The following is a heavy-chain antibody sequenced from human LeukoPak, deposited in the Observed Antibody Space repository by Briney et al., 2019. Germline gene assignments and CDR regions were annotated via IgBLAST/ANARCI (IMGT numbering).Heavy chain of an antibody. CDR3: ARVEGSSFLFDY. Sequence: GESLKISCKGSAYNFTSYWIGWVRQMPGKGLEWMGIIYPGDSYSRYSPSFQGQVTISVDKSISAAYLQWRSLKASDTAMYYCARVEGSSFLFDYWGQGTLVTVSS. D-gene: IGHD6-13*01. CDR1: AYNFTSYW. V-gene: IGHV5-51*01. J-gene: IGHJ4*02. CDR2: IYPGDSYS.